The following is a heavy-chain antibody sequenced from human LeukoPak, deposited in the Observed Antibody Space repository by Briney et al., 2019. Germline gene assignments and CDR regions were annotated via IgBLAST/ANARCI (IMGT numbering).Heavy chain of an antibody. CDR3: AKVYGLSRDY. J-gene: IGHJ4*02. D-gene: IGHD3-16*01. Sequence: GGSLRLSCAASGFTFDDYGMSWVRQAPGKGLEWVSAISGSGGSTYYADSVKGRFTISRDNSKNTLYLQMNSLRAEDTAVYYCAKVYGLSRDYWGQGTLVTVSS. CDR2: ISGSGGST. V-gene: IGHV3-23*01. CDR1: GFTFDDYG.